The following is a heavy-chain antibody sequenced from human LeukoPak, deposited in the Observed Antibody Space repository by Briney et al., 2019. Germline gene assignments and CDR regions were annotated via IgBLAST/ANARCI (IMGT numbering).Heavy chain of an antibody. J-gene: IGHJ6*02. V-gene: IGHV4-61*08. CDR2: IYYSGST. CDR3: ASMVRGSYYYYGMDV. D-gene: IGHD3-10*01. Sequence: PSETLSLTCAVSGGSISSGGYSWSWIRQPPGKGLEWIGYIYYSGSTNYNPSLKSRVTISVDTSKNQFSLKLSSVTAADTAVYYCASMVRGSYYYYGMDVWGQGTTVTVSS. CDR1: GGSISSGGYS.